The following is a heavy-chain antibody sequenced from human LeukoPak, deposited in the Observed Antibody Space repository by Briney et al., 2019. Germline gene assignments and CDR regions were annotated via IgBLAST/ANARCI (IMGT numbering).Heavy chain of an antibody. J-gene: IGHJ4*02. V-gene: IGHV3-48*03. D-gene: IGHD3-10*01. CDR1: GFTFSAYE. CDR2: ISGSGSPT. CDR3: ARDLRVTMNGGAAH. Sequence: LPGGSLRLSCAASGFTFSAYEMNWVRQAPGMGLEWVSYISGSGSPTFYADSVKGRFTISRDNAKNSLYLQMNSLRAEDTAVYYCARDLRVTMNGGAAHWGQGTLVGVSS.